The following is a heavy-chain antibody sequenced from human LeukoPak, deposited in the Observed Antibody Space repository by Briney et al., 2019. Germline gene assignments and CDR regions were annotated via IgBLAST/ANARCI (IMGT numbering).Heavy chain of an antibody. CDR2: ISSNGGST. J-gene: IGHJ4*02. Sequence: GGSLRLSCAASGFTFSGYAMHWVRQAPGKGLEYVSAISSNGGSTSYANSVKGRFTISRDNSKNTLYLQMGSLSADDMAVYYCARGVGYFDSSGYFMYYFDYWGQGTLATVSS. D-gene: IGHD3-22*01. V-gene: IGHV3-64*01. CDR1: GFTFSGYA. CDR3: ARGVGYFDSSGYFMYYFDY.